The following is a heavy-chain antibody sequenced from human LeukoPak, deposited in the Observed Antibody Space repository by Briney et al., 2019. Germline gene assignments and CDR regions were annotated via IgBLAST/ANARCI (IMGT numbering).Heavy chain of an antibody. Sequence: PGGSLRLSCAASGFTFSSYSMNWVRQAPGKGLEWVSYISSSSSTIYYADSVKGRFTISRDNARNSLYLQMNSLRAEDTAVYYCARAPYCSSTSCYIEPEYYFDYWGQGTLVTVSS. CDR2: ISSSSSTI. J-gene: IGHJ4*02. D-gene: IGHD2-2*01. V-gene: IGHV3-48*04. CDR3: ARAPYCSSTSCYIEPEYYFDY. CDR1: GFTFSSYS.